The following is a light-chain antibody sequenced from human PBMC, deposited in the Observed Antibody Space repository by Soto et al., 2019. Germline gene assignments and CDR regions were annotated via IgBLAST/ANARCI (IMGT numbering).Light chain of an antibody. V-gene: IGLV1-40*01. Sequence: QSVLTQPPSVSGAPGQRVTISCTGSSSNMGANYDVHGYQQLPGTAPKLLIYGNDNRPSGVPGRFSGSKSGTSASLAITGLQAEDEAEYFCQSYDSSLSGSWVFGGGTKLTVL. CDR3: QSYDSSLSGSWV. CDR2: GND. CDR1: SSNMGANYD. J-gene: IGLJ3*02.